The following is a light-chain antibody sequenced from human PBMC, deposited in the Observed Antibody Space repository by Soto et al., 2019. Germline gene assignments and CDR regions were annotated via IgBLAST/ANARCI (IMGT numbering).Light chain of an antibody. V-gene: IGKV1-5*03. CDR1: ESVSTW. CDR2: RAS. J-gene: IGKJ2*01. CDR3: QQYDTHST. Sequence: DIQMTQSPSTLSASVGDRVSITCRASESVSTWLAWYQLKPGKAPKLLIYRASNLQSGVPSRFSGSGSGTDFTLTISSLQPDDFATDYGQQYDTHSTFGQGTKLEI.